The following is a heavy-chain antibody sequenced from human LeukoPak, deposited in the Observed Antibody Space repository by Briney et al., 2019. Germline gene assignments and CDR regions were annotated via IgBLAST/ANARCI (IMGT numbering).Heavy chain of an antibody. CDR2: ISGSGGST. CDR1: GFTFSSYA. V-gene: IGHV3-23*01. J-gene: IGHJ4*02. Sequence: GGSLRLSCAASGFTFSSYAMSWVRQAPGKGLEWVSAISGSGGSTYYADSVKGRFTISRDNAKNSLYLQMNSLRAEDTAVYYCARGGDDYVYGTEAVYYFDYWGQGTLVTVSS. CDR3: ARGGDDYVYGTEAVYYFDY. D-gene: IGHD3-16*01.